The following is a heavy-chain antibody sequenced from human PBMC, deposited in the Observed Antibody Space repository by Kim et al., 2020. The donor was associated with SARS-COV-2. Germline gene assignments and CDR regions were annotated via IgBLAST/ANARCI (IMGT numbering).Heavy chain of an antibody. V-gene: IGHV3-21*04. J-gene: IGHJ4*02. Sequence: GGSLRLSCAASGFTFSSYSMNWVRQAPGKGLEWVSSISSSSSYIYYEDSVKGRFTISRDNAKNSLYLQMNSLRAEDTAVYYCARGTPNYYGSGSYYNGDTDYWGQGTLVTVSS. CDR1: GFTFSSYS. CDR3: ARGTPNYYGSGSYYNGDTDY. D-gene: IGHD3-10*01. CDR2: ISSSSSYI.